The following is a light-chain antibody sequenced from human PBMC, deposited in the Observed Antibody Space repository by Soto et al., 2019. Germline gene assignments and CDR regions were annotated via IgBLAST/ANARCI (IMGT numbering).Light chain of an antibody. CDR3: QQYGRSLPT. V-gene: IGKV3-20*01. J-gene: IGKJ2*01. Sequence: ENVLTQSPDILSLSPGERVTLSCRASQSISNNYLAWYQQKPGQAPRVLIYGASSRATGIPDRFSGSGSGTHFTLTISRLQPEDFALYYCQQYGRSLPTFGRGTKLEIK. CDR1: QSISNNY. CDR2: GAS.